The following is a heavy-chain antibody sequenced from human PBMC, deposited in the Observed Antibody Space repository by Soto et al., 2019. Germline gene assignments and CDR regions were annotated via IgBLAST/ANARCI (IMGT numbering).Heavy chain of an antibody. V-gene: IGHV1-2*04. CDR2: INPNSGGT. CDR1: GYTFTGYY. D-gene: IGHD2-21*01. CDR3: ARSGAPYCGGDCYSNADPLYAFDI. J-gene: IGHJ3*02. Sequence: GASVKVSCKASGYTFTGYYMHWVRQAPGQGLEWMGWINPNSGGTNYAQKFQGWVTMTRDTSISTAYMELSRLRSDDTAVYYCARSGAPYCGGDCYSNADPLYAFDIWGQGTLVTVSS.